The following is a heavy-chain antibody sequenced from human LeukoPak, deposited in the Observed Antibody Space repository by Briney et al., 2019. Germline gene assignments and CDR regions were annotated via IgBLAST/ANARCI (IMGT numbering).Heavy chain of an antibody. CDR1: GGSISSYY. D-gene: IGHD5-12*01. V-gene: IGHV4-59*01. CDR2: IYYSGST. Sequence: SETLSLTCTVSGGSISSYYWSWIRQPPGKGLEWIGHIYYSGSTNYNPSLKSRVTISVDTSKNQFSLKLSSVTAADTAVYYCARKGSGYDLGEDAFDIWGQGTMVTVSS. J-gene: IGHJ3*02. CDR3: ARKGSGYDLGEDAFDI.